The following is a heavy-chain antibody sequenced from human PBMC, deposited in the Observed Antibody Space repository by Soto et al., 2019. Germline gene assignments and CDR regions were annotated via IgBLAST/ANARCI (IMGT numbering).Heavy chain of an antibody. V-gene: IGHV4-59*01. CDR1: GGSISSYY. J-gene: IGHJ6*03. Sequence: SETLSLTCTVSGGSISSYYWSWIRQPPGKGLEWIGYMYYSGSTNYNPSLKSRVTISVDTSKNQFSLKLSSVTAADTAVYYCARAGPLGYYYYMDVWGKGTTVTVSS. D-gene: IGHD3-10*01. CDR2: MYYSGST. CDR3: ARAGPLGYYYYMDV.